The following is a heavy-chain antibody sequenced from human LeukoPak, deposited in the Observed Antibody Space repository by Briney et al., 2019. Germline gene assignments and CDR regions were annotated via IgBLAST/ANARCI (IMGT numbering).Heavy chain of an antibody. V-gene: IGHV3-20*04. J-gene: IGHJ6*02. D-gene: IGHD3-9*01. CDR2: INWNGGST. Sequence: GGSLRLSCAAPGFTFDDYGMSWVRQAPGKGLEWVSGINWNGGSTGYADSVKGRFTISRDNAKNSLYLQMNSLRAEDTALYYCARSQDDTLTGYKRYYYGMDVWGQGTTVTVSS. CDR3: ARSQDDTLTGYKRYYYGMDV. CDR1: GFTFDDYG.